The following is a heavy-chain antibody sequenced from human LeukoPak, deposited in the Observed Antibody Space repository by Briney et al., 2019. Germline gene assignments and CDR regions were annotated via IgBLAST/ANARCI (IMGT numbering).Heavy chain of an antibody. J-gene: IGHJ4*02. V-gene: IGHV3-23*01. Sequence: GGSLRLSCAASGFTFSSYAMSWVRQAPGKGREWVSAICGSGGSTYYADSVKGRFTISRDNSKNTLYLQMNSLRAEDTAVYYCASVGYSSWYTFDYWGQGTLVTVSS. D-gene: IGHD6-13*01. CDR2: ICGSGGST. CDR1: GFTFSSYA. CDR3: ASVGYSSWYTFDY.